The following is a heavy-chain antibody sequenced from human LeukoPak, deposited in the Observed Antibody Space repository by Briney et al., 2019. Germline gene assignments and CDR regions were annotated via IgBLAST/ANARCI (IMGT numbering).Heavy chain of an antibody. Sequence: PGGSLRLSCAASGFTVSSNYMNWVRQPPGKGLEWIGEINHSGSTNYNPSLKSRVTISVDKSKNQFSLKLSSVTAADTAVYYCATRVAATPKSAHFDYWGQGTLVTVSS. CDR1: GFTVSSNY. CDR3: ATRVAATPKSAHFDY. V-gene: IGHV4-34*08. J-gene: IGHJ4*02. CDR2: INHSGST. D-gene: IGHD2-15*01.